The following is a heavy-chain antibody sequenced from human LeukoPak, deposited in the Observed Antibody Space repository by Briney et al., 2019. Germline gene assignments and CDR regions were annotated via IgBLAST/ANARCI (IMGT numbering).Heavy chain of an antibody. CDR2: INHSGST. CDR1: GGSFSGYY. Sequence: SETLSLTCAVYGGSFSGYYWSWIRQPPGKGLEWIGEINHSGSTNYNPSLKSRVTISVDTSKNQFSLKLSSVTAADTAVYYCARYTGSYYAYWGQGTPVTVSS. D-gene: IGHD1-26*01. CDR3: ARYTGSYYAY. J-gene: IGHJ4*02. V-gene: IGHV4-34*01.